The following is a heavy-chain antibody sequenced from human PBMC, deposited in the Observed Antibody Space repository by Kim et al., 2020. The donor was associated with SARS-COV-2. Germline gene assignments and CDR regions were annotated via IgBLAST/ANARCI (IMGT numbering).Heavy chain of an antibody. D-gene: IGHD1-26*01. CDR1: GFTFSNYT. Sequence: GGSLRLSCSVSGFTFSNYTMHWVRQAPGKGLEYVSTITRNGGSTYYADSVKGRFTISRDNSKNTLYLQMSSLRPEDTAVYFCVKPWGAWGQGTLVTVSS. V-gene: IGHV3-64D*06. CDR3: VKPWGA. CDR2: ITRNGGST. J-gene: IGHJ5*02.